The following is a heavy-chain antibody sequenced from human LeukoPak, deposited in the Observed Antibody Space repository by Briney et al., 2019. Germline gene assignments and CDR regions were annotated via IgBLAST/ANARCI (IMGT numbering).Heavy chain of an antibody. Sequence: PGGSLRLSCAASGFSFSTYCMSWVRQTPEKGLEFVANIDQGGSVRNYMDSLKGRCTISRDTAKKSLYLEINSLRADDTAVYYCARDPESSSFDLWGRGALVTVSS. CDR2: IDQGGSVR. CDR3: ARDPESSSFDL. D-gene: IGHD6-13*01. CDR1: GFSFSTYC. V-gene: IGHV3-7*01. J-gene: IGHJ4*02.